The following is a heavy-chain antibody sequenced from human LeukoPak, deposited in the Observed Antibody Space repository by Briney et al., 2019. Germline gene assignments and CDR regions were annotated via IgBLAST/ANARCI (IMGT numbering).Heavy chain of an antibody. CDR1: GFTFSDSS. CDR3: TTPNEGYWFDP. D-gene: IGHD2-8*01. Sequence: WSLRLSCAASGFTFSDSSIHWVRQASGKGLEWVGRIRDKGYGHATAYAASVKGRFTLSRDDSRNTAYLQMNRLKTEDTALYYCTTPNEGYWFDPWGQGTLVTVSS. J-gene: IGHJ5*02. CDR2: IRDKGYGHAT. V-gene: IGHV3-73*01.